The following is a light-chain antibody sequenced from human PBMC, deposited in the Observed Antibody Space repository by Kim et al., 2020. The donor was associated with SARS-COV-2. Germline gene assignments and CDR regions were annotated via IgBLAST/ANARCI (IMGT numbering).Light chain of an antibody. J-gene: IGLJ2*01. CDR2: HTS. Sequence: PGGTVTLTCGSSTGAVTSGHYSYWFQQKAGQAPRTLIYHTSNKLSWTPARFSGSLLGGKAALTLSGAQPEDEAGYYCLLSYGGSRVFGGGTQLTVL. CDR3: LLSYGGSRV. V-gene: IGLV7-46*01. CDR1: TGAVTSGHY.